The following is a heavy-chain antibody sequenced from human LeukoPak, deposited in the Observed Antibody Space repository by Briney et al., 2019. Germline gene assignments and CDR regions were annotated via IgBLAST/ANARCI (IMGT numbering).Heavy chain of an antibody. D-gene: IGHD3-22*01. CDR3: ARVFVLHYYDSSGYYFGWFDP. CDR2: MNPNSGNT. V-gene: IGHV1-8*01. Sequence: ASVKVSCKASGYTFTSYDINWVRQATGQGLEWMGWMNPNSGNTGYAQRFQGRVTMTRNTSISTAYMELSSLRSEDTAVYYCARVFVLHYYDSSGYYFGWFDPWGQGTLVTVSS. J-gene: IGHJ5*02. CDR1: GYTFTSYD.